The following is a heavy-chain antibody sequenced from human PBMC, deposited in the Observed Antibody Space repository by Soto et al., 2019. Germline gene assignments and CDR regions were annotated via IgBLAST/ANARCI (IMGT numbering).Heavy chain of an antibody. V-gene: IGHV1-58*01. CDR1: GFTFTSSA. Sequence: SVKVSCKASGFTFTSSAVQWVRQARGQRLEWVGWIVVGSGNTNYAQKFQERVTITRDMSTSTAYMELSSLRSEDTAVYYCAADTPTEDYYYYGMDVWGQGTTVTVSS. J-gene: IGHJ6*02. CDR2: IVVGSGNT. D-gene: IGHD4-17*01. CDR3: AADTPTEDYYYYGMDV.